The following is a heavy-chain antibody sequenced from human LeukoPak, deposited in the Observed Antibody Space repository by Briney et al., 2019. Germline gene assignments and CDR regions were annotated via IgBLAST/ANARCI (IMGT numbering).Heavy chain of an antibody. J-gene: IGHJ4*02. CDR2: IYHSGST. Sequence: PSETLSLTCTVSGYSINSGFYWGWIRQPPGKGLEWIGSIYHSGSTHYKSSLKSRVTISVDTSENQLSLKLTSVTAADTAVYYCARGVGLTQGGAFDFWGQGTLVTVSS. V-gene: IGHV4-38-2*02. D-gene: IGHD3-16*01. CDR3: ARGVGLTQGGAFDF. CDR1: GYSINSGFY.